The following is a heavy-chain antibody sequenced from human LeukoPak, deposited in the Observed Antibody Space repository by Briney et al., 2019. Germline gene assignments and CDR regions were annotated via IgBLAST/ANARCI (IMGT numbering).Heavy chain of an antibody. Sequence: GRSLRLSCAASGFTFSSYGMHWVRQAPGKGLEWVALIWYDGTTKYYADSVKGRFTISRDNSKNTLFLQMNSLRVDDTAVYFCARETNTYYDSSLRVWGQGTLVTVSS. D-gene: IGHD3-22*01. V-gene: IGHV3-33*01. J-gene: IGHJ4*02. CDR3: ARETNTYYDSSLRV. CDR2: IWYDGTTK. CDR1: GFTFSSYG.